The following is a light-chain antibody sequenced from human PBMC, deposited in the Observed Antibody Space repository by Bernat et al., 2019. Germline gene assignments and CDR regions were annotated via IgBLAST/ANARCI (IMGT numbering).Light chain of an antibody. CDR2: DVY. Sequence: DIQMTQSPSSLSASVGDRVTITCQASQDISNYLKWYQHKPVKAPKLLIYDVYNVETGVPSRFSGSGYGTDFTFTISSLQPEDIATYYCQQYYNLPLTFGGGTKLEI. CDR1: QDISNY. J-gene: IGKJ4*02. CDR3: QQYYNLPLT. V-gene: IGKV1-33*01.